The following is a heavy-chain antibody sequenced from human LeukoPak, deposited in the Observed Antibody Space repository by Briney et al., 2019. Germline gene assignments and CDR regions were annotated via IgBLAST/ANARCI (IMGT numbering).Heavy chain of an antibody. D-gene: IGHD1-26*01. V-gene: IGHV4-61*02. CDR1: GGSISSASYY. CDR3: AKSGGYGLIDY. J-gene: IGHJ4*02. CDR2: IYTSGST. Sequence: SQTLSLTCTVSGGSISSASYYWSWIRQPAGRGLEWIGRIYTSGSTNYNPSLKSRVTISVDTSKNQFSLKLSSVTAADTAIYYCAKSGGYGLIDYWGQGTLVTVSS.